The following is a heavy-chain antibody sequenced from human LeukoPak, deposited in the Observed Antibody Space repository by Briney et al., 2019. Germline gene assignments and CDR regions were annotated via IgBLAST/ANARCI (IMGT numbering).Heavy chain of an antibody. D-gene: IGHD3-10*01. V-gene: IGHV1-46*01. Sequence: ASVKVSCKASGYTFTSYYMHWVRQAPGQGLEWMGIINPSGGSTSYAQKFQGRVTMTRDTSTSTVYMELSSLRSEDAAVYYCARAYGSGSYTLLFFDYWGQGTLVTVSS. J-gene: IGHJ4*02. CDR3: ARAYGSGSYTLLFFDY. CDR1: GYTFTSYY. CDR2: INPSGGST.